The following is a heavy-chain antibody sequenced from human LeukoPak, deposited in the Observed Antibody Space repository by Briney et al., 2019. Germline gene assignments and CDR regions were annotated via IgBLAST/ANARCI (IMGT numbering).Heavy chain of an antibody. CDR3: ARHPVAGTRSDY. CDR2: IYYSGST. V-gene: IGHV4-39*07. CDR1: GGSISSSSYY. Sequence: SETLSLTCTVSGGSISSSSYYWGWIRQPPGKGLEWIGSIYYSGSTYYNPSLKSRVTISVDTSKNQFSLKLSSVTAADTAVYYCARHPVAGTRSDYWGQGTLVTVSS. J-gene: IGHJ4*02. D-gene: IGHD6-19*01.